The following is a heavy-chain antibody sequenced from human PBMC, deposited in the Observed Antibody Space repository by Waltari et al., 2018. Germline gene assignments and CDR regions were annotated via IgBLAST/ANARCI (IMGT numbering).Heavy chain of an antibody. D-gene: IGHD3-22*01. CDR2: IYSGGST. Sequence: EVQLVETGGGLIQPGGSLRLSCAASGFTVSSNYMSWVRQAPGKGLEWVSVIYSGGSTYYADSVKGRFTISRDNSKNTLYLQMNSLRAEDTAVYYCARANYYDSSGYYDGDYYGMDVWGQGTTVTVSS. CDR1: GFTVSSNY. V-gene: IGHV3-53*02. CDR3: ARANYYDSSGYYDGDYYGMDV. J-gene: IGHJ6*02.